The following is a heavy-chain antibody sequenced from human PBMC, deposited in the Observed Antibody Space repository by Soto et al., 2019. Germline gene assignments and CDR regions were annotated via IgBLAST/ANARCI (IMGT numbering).Heavy chain of an antibody. Sequence: QVQLVQSGAEVKKPGSSVKVSCKASGGTFSSYAISWVRQAPGQGLEWMGGIIPICGTANYAQKFQGRVTITADESTSTAYMELSSLRSEDTAVYYCASGAYDFWSADHHPPGYWGQGTLVTVSS. J-gene: IGHJ4*02. D-gene: IGHD3-3*01. CDR2: IIPICGTA. V-gene: IGHV1-69*01. CDR1: GGTFSSYA. CDR3: ASGAYDFWSADHHPPGY.